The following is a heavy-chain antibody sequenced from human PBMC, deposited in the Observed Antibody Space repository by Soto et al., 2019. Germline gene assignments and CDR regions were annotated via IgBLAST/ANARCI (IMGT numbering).Heavy chain of an antibody. D-gene: IGHD3-9*01. CDR2: ISGSGGST. Sequence: EVQLLESGGALVQPGGSLRLSCAASGFTFSSYAMSWVRQAPGKGLEWVSAISGSGGSTYYADSVKGRFTISRDNSKNTLYLQMNSLRAEDTAVYYCVRYFDWLSGGFDYWGQGTLVTVSS. CDR3: VRYFDWLSGGFDY. J-gene: IGHJ4*02. CDR1: GFTFSSYA. V-gene: IGHV3-23*01.